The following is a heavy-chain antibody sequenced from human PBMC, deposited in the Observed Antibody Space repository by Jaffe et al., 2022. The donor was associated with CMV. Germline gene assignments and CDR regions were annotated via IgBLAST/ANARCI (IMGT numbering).Heavy chain of an antibody. D-gene: IGHD2-21*02. CDR1: GYSFTSYW. J-gene: IGHJ6*03. CDR2: IDPSDSYT. V-gene: IGHV5-10-1*03. Sequence: EVQLVQSGAEVKKPGESLRISCKGSGYSFTSYWISWVRQMPGKGLEWMGRIDPSDSYTNYSPSFQGHVTISADKSISTAYLQWSSLKASDTAMYYCARHGDCGGDCYYYYYYMDVWGKGTTVTVSS. CDR3: ARHGDCGGDCYYYYYYMDV.